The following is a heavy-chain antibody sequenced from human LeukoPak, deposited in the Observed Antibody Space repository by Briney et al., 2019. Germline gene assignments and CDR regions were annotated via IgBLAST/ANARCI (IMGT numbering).Heavy chain of an antibody. Sequence: QSAESLSLTCTVSGGSISSSRYYWGWIRQPPGKGPEWVVRIAYSGSAYYNPSLNRRVTITADTFKKQFYLTPSPLTAAETAVYFGVRLRQQQLTYYFDYWGQGTLVTVSS. D-gene: IGHD6-13*01. V-gene: IGHV4-39*01. CDR3: VRLRQQQLTYYFDY. CDR2: IAYSGSA. J-gene: IGHJ4*02. CDR1: GGSISSSRYY.